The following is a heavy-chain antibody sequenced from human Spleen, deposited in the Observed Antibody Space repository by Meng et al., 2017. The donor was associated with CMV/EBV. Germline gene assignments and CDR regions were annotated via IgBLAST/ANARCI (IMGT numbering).Heavy chain of an antibody. CDR1: TCTSYG. CDR3: ARSCSSTSCYHRGNWFDP. Sequence: TCTSYGISWVRQAPGQGLEWRGGVSAYNGNTSYAQKLQGRVTMTTDTSTSTAYMGLRSLRSDDTAVYYCARSCSSTSCYHRGNWFDPWGQGTLVTVSS. J-gene: IGHJ5*02. CDR2: VSAYNGNT. V-gene: IGHV1-18*01. D-gene: IGHD2-2*01.